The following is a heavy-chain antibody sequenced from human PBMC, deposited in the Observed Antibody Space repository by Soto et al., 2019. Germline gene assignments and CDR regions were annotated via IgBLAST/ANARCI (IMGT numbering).Heavy chain of an antibody. V-gene: IGHV4-59*01. CDR2: IYYSGST. CDR1: GGSISSYY. D-gene: IGHD6-13*01. Sequence: QVQLQESGPGLVKPSETLSLTCTVSGGSISSYYWSWIRQPPGKGLEWIGYIYYSGSTNYNPSLKSRVTISVDTSKNQFSLKLSSVTAADTAVYYCAREGQFGISAAGSVFDYWGQGTLVTVSS. CDR3: AREGQFGISAAGSVFDY. J-gene: IGHJ4*02.